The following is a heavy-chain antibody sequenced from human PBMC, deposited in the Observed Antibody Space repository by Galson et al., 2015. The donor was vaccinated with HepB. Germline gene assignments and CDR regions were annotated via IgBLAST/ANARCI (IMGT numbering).Heavy chain of an antibody. CDR2: IKQDGNDN. J-gene: IGHJ4*02. V-gene: IGHV3-7*01. D-gene: IGHD6-19*01. CDR3: ARGRFTSGWYPDYFDY. CDR1: GFTYSSYW. Sequence: SLRLSCAASGFTYSSYWMSWVRQAPGKGLEWVANIKQDGNDNYYVDSVRGRFTISRDNAKNSLYLQMNSLGAEDTAVYYCARGRFTSGWYPDYFDYWGQGTLVTVSS.